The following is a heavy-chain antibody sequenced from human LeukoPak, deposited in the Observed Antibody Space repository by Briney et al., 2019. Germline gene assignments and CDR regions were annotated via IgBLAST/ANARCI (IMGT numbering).Heavy chain of an antibody. J-gene: IGHJ6*02. CDR2: MYLSGTT. CDR3: AREGSPGV. Sequence: SETLSLTCTVSGDSINSLDLWSWVRQPPGKGLEWIGEMYLSGTTHSNPSVKSRVTISIDKSKNQFFLNLSSVTAADTAVYYCAREGSPGVWGQGTTVTVSS. CDR1: GDSINSLDL. V-gene: IGHV4-4*02. D-gene: IGHD1-14*01.